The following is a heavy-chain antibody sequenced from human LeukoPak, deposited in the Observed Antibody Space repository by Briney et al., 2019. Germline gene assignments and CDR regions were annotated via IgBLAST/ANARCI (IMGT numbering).Heavy chain of an antibody. V-gene: IGHV3-74*01. Sequence: GGSLRLSCAASGFSFSNYYMHWVRQAPGKGLVWVSRINTDGSSTTYADSVKGRFAVSRDNAKNSLYLQMNSLRAEDTAVYYCVRLGGANEIDYWGQGTLVTVSS. CDR1: GFSFSNYY. J-gene: IGHJ4*02. CDR2: INTDGSST. D-gene: IGHD1-26*01. CDR3: VRLGGANEIDY.